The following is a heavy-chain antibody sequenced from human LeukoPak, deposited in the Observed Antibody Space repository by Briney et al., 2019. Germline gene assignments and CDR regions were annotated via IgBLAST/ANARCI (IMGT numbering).Heavy chain of an antibody. CDR3: ARTTDLYSYGSYYFDN. Sequence: SETLSLTCTVSGGSINNYYWSWIRKPPGKGLEWIGYIYYSGNTNYNPSLKSRVTISVDTSKNQFSLKLSSVTAADTAVYYCARTTDLYSYGSYYFDNWGQGTLVTVSS. J-gene: IGHJ4*02. V-gene: IGHV4-59*01. D-gene: IGHD5-18*01. CDR1: GGSINNYY. CDR2: IYYSGNT.